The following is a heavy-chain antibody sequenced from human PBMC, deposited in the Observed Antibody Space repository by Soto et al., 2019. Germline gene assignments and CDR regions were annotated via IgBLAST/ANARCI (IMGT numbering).Heavy chain of an antibody. CDR1: GYTLTELS. CDR3: ARTNCSGGSCDRFDP. D-gene: IGHD2-15*01. J-gene: IGHJ5*02. V-gene: IGHV1-24*01. Sequence: ASVKVSCKVSGYTLTELSMHWVRQAPGKGLEWMGGFDPEDGETIYAQKFQGRVTMTRDTSISTAYMELSRLRSDDTAVYYCARTNCSGGSCDRFDPWGQGTLVTVSS. CDR2: FDPEDGET.